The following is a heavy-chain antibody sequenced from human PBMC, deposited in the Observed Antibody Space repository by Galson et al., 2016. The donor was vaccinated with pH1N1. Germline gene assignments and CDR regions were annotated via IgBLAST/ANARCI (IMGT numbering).Heavy chain of an antibody. Sequence: SVKVSCKASGGTFSSYTINWVRQAPGQGLEWMGRILPILGIANYAQKFQGRVTITADKSTSTAYMEVISLRSDDKAVYYCPRSAAAVGNAFDMWGQGTKVTVSS. CDR1: GGTFSSYT. J-gene: IGHJ3*02. V-gene: IGHV1-69*02. D-gene: IGHD6-13*01. CDR3: PRSAAAVGNAFDM. CDR2: ILPILGIA.